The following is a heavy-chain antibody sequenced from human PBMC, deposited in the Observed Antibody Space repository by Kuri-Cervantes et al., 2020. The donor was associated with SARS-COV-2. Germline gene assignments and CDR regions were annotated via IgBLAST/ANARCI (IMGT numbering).Heavy chain of an antibody. D-gene: IGHD1-26*01. CDR3: AKEMGATKYFQH. CDR2: ISSRGDST. J-gene: IGHJ1*01. CDR1: GFTFSSYA. V-gene: IGHV3-23*01. Sequence: GGSLRLSCAASGFTFSSYAMGWVRQAPGKGLEWVSSISSRGDSTYYADSVKGRFTISRDNSKNTLYLQMNSLRAEDTAVYYCAKEMGATKYFQHWGQGTLVTVSS.